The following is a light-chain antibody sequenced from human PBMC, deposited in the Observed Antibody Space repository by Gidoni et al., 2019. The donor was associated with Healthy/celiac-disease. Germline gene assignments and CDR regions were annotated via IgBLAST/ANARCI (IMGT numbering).Light chain of an antibody. CDR2: LGS. V-gene: IGKV2-28*01. CDR3: MQALQTPVFT. J-gene: IGKJ3*01. Sequence: DIVMTQSPLSLPVTPGEPAPISCRSSQSLLHSNGYNYLDWYLQKSGQSPQLLIYLGSNRASGVPDRFSGSGSGTDFTLKISRVEAEDVGVYYCMQALQTPVFTFGPGTKVDIK. CDR1: QSLLHSNGYNY.